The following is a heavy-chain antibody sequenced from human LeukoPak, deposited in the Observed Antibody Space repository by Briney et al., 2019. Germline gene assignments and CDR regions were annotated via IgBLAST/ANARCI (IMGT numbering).Heavy chain of an antibody. Sequence: ASVKVSCKASGYTFTGYYMNWVRQAPGQGLEWMGWINPNSGGTNYAQKFQGRVTMTRDTSIGTAYMELSSLRSEDTAVYYCARYIPPYSSSWGHWFDPWGQGTLVTVSS. V-gene: IGHV1-2*02. J-gene: IGHJ5*02. CDR1: GYTFTGYY. CDR3: ARYIPPYSSSWGHWFDP. D-gene: IGHD6-13*01. CDR2: INPNSGGT.